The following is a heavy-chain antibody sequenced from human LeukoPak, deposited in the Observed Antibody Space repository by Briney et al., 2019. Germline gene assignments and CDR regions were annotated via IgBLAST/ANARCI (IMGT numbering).Heavy chain of an antibody. CDR1: GFSLSSYG. CDR3: ANEYYYDSSGPPFDP. J-gene: IGHJ5*02. CDR2: ISYDGRNV. V-gene: IGHV3-30*18. D-gene: IGHD3-22*01. Sequence: PGRSLRLSCAVSGFSLSSYGMHWVRQAPGKGLEWVAAISYDGRNVIYADSVKGRFTISRDNSKNTLYLQMNSLRAEDTAVYYCANEYYYDSSGPPFDPWGQGTLVTVSS.